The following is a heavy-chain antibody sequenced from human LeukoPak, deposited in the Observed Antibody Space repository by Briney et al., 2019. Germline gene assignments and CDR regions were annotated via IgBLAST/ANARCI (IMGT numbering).Heavy chain of an antibody. Sequence: PGGSLRLSCAASGFTFSSYAMSWVRQAPGKGLEWVSSISSSSSYIYYADSVKGRFTISRDNAKNSLYLQMNSLRAEDTAVYYCAPGAMVRGASSWGQGTLVTVSS. CDR3: APGAMVRGASS. V-gene: IGHV3-21*01. J-gene: IGHJ5*02. D-gene: IGHD3-10*01. CDR2: ISSSSSYI. CDR1: GFTFSSYA.